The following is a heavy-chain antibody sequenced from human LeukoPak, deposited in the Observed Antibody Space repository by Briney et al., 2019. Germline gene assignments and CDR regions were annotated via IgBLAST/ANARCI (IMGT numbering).Heavy chain of an antibody. J-gene: IGHJ4*02. V-gene: IGHV3-30*18. D-gene: IGHD6-19*01. CDR2: ISYDGSNK. CDR3: AKGERGIAVAGLDY. CDR1: GVTFSSYA. Sequence: PGGSLRLSCAASGVTFSSYAMHWVRQAPGKGLEWVAVISYDGSNKYYADSVKGRFTISRDNSKNTLYLQMNSLRAEDTALYYCAKGERGIAVAGLDYWGQGTLVTVSS.